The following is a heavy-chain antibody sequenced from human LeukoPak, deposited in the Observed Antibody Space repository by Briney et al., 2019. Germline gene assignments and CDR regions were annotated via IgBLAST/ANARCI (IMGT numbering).Heavy chain of an antibody. D-gene: IGHD3-10*01. CDR2: ISSSSGYT. J-gene: IGHJ6*02. CDR1: GFTFSNYY. V-gene: IGHV3-11*06. CDR3: AREDYNPPRAMDV. Sequence: GGSLRLSCAASGFTFSNYYMSWIRQAPEKGLEWVSYISSSSGYTNYAGSVKGRFTISRDNAKNSLYLQMNSLRDEDTAVYYCAREDYNPPRAMDVWGQGTTVTVSS.